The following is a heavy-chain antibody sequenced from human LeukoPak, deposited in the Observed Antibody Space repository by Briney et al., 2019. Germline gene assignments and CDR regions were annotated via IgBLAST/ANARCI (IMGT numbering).Heavy chain of an antibody. CDR3: AKHTYYYGSGSYEYYFDY. V-gene: IGHV3-23*01. CDR2: ISGSGGST. Sequence: GGSLRLSCAASGFTFSSYAMSWVRQAPGKGLEWVSAISGSGGSTYYADSVKGRFTISRDNSKNTLYLQMNSLRAEDTAVYYCAKHTYYYGSGSYEYYFDYWGQGTLATVSS. D-gene: IGHD3-10*01. J-gene: IGHJ4*02. CDR1: GFTFSSYA.